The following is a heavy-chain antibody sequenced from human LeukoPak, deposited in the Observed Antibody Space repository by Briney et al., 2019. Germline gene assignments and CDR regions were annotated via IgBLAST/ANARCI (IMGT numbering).Heavy chain of an antibody. CDR2: IYYNGST. CDR1: GGFISGYY. Sequence: SETLSLTCTVSGGFISGYYWSWIRQSPGKGLEWIGYIYYNGSTSHNPSLKSRLTISVDTSKKQFSLKLSSVTAADTAVYYCARGSIAAAEGSHWFDPWGQGTLVTVSS. J-gene: IGHJ5*02. D-gene: IGHD6-13*01. CDR3: ARGSIAAAEGSHWFDP. V-gene: IGHV4-59*01.